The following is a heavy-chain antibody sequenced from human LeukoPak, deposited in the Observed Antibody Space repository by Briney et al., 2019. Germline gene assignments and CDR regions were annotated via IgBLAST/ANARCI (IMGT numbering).Heavy chain of an antibody. V-gene: IGHV3-23*01. CDR2: ISGSGSST. J-gene: IGHJ4*02. CDR1: GFTFSICA. Sequence: GGSLRLSWAASGFTFSICAMNWVRQAPGKGLXXXXGISGSGSSTYYADSVKGRFTISRDSSKHTVYLQMSSLRAEDTAIYYCAKADGSYKTLIDYWGQGSLVTV. CDR3: AKADGSYKTLIDY. D-gene: IGHD3-10*01.